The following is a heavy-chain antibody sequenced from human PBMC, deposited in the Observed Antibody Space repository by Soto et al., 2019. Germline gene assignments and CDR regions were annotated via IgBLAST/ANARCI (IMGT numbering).Heavy chain of an antibody. CDR2: ISGSGGST. J-gene: IGHJ6*02. D-gene: IGHD3-10*01. CDR3: AKVLLWFGESIHGMGV. CDR1: GFTFSSDA. V-gene: IGHV3-23*01. Sequence: GGSLRLSCAASGFTFSSDAMSWVRQAPGKGLEWVSAISGSGGSTYYADSVKGRFTISRDNSKNTLYLQMNSLRAEDTAVYYCAKVLLWFGESIHGMGVWGQGTTVTVSS.